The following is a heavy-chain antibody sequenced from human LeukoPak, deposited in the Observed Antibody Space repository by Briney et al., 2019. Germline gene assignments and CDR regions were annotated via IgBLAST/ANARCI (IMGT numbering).Heavy chain of an antibody. Sequence: PSETLSLTCAVYGGSFSGYYWSWIRQPPGKGLEWIGEINHSGSTNYNPSLKSRVTISVDTSKNQFSLKLSSVTAADTAVYYCPRPPPTVPRNIANCSTPWGQEPLVTVS. CDR1: GGSFSGYY. V-gene: IGHV4-34*01. CDR2: INHSGST. D-gene: IGHD1/OR15-1a*01. J-gene: IGHJ5*02. CDR3: PRPPPTVPRNIANCSTP.